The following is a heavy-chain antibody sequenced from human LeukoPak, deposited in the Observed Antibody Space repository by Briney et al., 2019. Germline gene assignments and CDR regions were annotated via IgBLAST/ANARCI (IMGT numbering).Heavy chain of an antibody. Sequence: SETLSLTCTVSGGSISSSSYYWGWIRQPPGKGLEWIGSIYYSGSTYYNPSLKSRVTISVDTSKNQFSLRLSSVTAADTAVYYCARRAYSYGYWGQGTLVTVSS. CDR1: GGSISSSSYY. D-gene: IGHD5-18*01. V-gene: IGHV4-39*01. CDR3: ARRAYSYGY. J-gene: IGHJ4*02. CDR2: IYYSGST.